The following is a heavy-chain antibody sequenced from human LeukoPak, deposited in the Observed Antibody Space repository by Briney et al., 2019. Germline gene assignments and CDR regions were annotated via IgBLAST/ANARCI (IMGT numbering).Heavy chain of an antibody. V-gene: IGHV1-8*03. J-gene: IGHJ4*02. CDR2: MNPNSGNT. CDR3: ARVSRSADGSGSYLY. Sequence: ASVKVSCKASGYTFTNYDINWVRQATGQGLEWLGWMNPNSGNTGFAQKFQGRVTITRNTSISTAYMELSSLRSEDTAVYYCARVSRSADGSGSYLYWGQGTLVTVSS. CDR1: GYTFTNYD. D-gene: IGHD3-10*01.